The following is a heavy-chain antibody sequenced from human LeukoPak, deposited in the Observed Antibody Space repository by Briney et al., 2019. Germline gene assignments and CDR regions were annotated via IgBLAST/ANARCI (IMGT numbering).Heavy chain of an antibody. V-gene: IGHV3-23*01. CDR1: GFTFDNFV. CDR3: AKDHFSGSGRAGNMDV. CDR2: ISALFPNT. D-gene: IGHD3-10*01. J-gene: IGHJ6*03. Sequence: GGSLRLSCAASGFTFDNFVMAWFRQAPGKGLEWVSTISALFPNTYSADSVKGRFTISRDNSKGTLYLQMNSLRAEDTAVYYCAKDHFSGSGRAGNMDVWGKGTTVTVS.